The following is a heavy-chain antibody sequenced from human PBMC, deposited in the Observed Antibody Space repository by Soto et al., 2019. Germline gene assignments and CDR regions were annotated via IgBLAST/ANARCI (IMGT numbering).Heavy chain of an antibody. J-gene: IGHJ4*02. CDR3: AHSRGLWDPFDY. D-gene: IGHD2-21*01. CDR1: GFSLTTRGMG. Sequence: QITLKESGPTLVKPTQTLTLTCTFSGFSLTTRGMGVGWIRQPPGKALEWLAVIYWNDDKRYSPSLKSRLTITKDTSKNQVVLTMTNMDPVDTVTYYSAHSRGLWDPFDYWGQGTLVTVSS. CDR2: IYWNDDK. V-gene: IGHV2-5*01.